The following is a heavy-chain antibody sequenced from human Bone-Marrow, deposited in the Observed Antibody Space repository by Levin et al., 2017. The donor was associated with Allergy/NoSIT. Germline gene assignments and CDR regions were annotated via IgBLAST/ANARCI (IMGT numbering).Heavy chain of an antibody. V-gene: IGHV1-18*01. Sequence: TWVRQAPGQGLEWMGWVSPYTSNTNYALNLQDRVTMTTDTATNTAYMELTSLTSDDTAIYYCARGHFPYYYYGMDVWGEGTTVVVSS. CDR2: VSPYTSNT. CDR3: ARGHFPYYYYGMDV. J-gene: IGHJ6*04.